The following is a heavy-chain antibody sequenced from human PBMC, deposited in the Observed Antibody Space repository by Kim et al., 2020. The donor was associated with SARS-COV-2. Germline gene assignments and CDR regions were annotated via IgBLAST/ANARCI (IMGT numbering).Heavy chain of an antibody. CDR2: ISYDGSNK. CDR3: ARAGPYYYDSSGYWYFDL. CDR1: GFTFSSYA. Sequence: GGSQRLSCSASGFTFSSYAMHWVRQAPGKGLEWVAVISYDGSNKYYVDSVKGRFTISRDNSKNTLYLQMNSLRAEDTAVYYCARAGPYYYDSSGYWYFDLWGRGSLVTVSS. D-gene: IGHD3-22*01. J-gene: IGHJ2*01. V-gene: IGHV3-30*04.